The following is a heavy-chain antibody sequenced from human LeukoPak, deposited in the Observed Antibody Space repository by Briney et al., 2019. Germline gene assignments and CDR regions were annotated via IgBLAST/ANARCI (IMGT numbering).Heavy chain of an antibody. V-gene: IGHV4-31*03. CDR1: SGSISSGGYY. Sequence: SETLSLTCTVSSGSISSGGYYWSWIRQHPGKGLEWIGYIYYSGSTYYNPSLKSRVTISVDTSKNQFSLKLSSVTAADTAVYYCARDPRRVAAAGSRGYGMDVWGQGTTVTVSS. D-gene: IGHD6-13*01. J-gene: IGHJ6*02. CDR3: ARDPRRVAAAGSRGYGMDV. CDR2: IYYSGST.